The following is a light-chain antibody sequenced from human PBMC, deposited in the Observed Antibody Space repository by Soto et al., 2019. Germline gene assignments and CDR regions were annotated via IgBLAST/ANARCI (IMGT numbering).Light chain of an antibody. CDR1: SSNIGARYE. Sequence: QSVLTQPPSVSGAPGRTVTVSCTGSSSNIGARYEVHWYQQLPGTAPKLLIYEDIKRPSWVPDRFSGSKSGASASLAITGLLSEDEAEYYCQSYDSSLSAVVFGGGTKLTVL. CDR2: EDI. J-gene: IGLJ2*01. CDR3: QSYDSSLSAVV. V-gene: IGLV1-40*01.